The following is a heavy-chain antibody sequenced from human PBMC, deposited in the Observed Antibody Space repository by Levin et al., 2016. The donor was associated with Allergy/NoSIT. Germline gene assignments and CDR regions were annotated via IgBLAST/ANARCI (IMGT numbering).Heavy chain of an antibody. CDR1: GFRFSDYA. J-gene: IGHJ4*02. CDR2: ISSDGVTT. V-gene: IGHV3-30*04. CDR3: AREGILTGYHFDY. Sequence: GESLKISCAASGFRFSDYAMHWVRQAPVKGLEWVALISSDGVTTHYADSVRGRFSISRDDSKNTVSLQMNRLGDDDTAVYYCAREGILTGYHFDYWGQGILVTVSS. D-gene: IGHD3-9*01.